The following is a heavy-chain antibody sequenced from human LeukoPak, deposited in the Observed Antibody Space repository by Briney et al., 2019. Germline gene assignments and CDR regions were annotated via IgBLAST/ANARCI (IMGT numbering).Heavy chain of an antibody. J-gene: IGHJ4*02. Sequence: GGSLRLSCAASGFTFSSYWMSRVRQAPGKGLEWVANIKQDGSEKYYVDSVKGRFTISRDNAKNSLYLQMNSLRAEDTAVYYCARDHRYDILTGYPYYFDYWGQGTLVTVSS. CDR1: GFTFSSYW. CDR2: IKQDGSEK. D-gene: IGHD3-9*01. CDR3: ARDHRYDILTGYPYYFDY. V-gene: IGHV3-7*03.